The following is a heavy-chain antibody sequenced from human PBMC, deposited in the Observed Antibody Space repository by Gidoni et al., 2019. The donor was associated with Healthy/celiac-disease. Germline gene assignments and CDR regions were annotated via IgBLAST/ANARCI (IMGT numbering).Heavy chain of an antibody. CDR1: GGSISSYY. CDR3: ARSVDIVATIPQGLDD. V-gene: IGHV4-59*01. J-gene: IGHJ4*02. Sequence: GPGLVKPSETLSLTCTVSGGSISSYYLSWIRQPPGKGLEWIGYIYYSGSTNYNPSLKSRVTISVDTSKNQFSLKLSSVTAADMAVYYCARSVDIVATIPQGLDDWGQGTLVTVSS. CDR2: IYYSGST. D-gene: IGHD5-12*01.